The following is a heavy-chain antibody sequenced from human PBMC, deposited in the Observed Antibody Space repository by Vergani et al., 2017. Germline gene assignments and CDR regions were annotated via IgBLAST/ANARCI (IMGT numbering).Heavy chain of an antibody. Sequence: EVDLVESGGGLAQPGGSLRLSCEASGITFWKFGLHWVRQGPGKGLEWVSSISGNNDDVYYADSVKGRFTISRDNSKNTLHLQMNSPRADDTAVYYCTKGSRGYTGYFFDYWGQGTLATVSS. V-gene: IGHV3-23*04. CDR3: TKGSRGYTGYFFDY. J-gene: IGHJ4*02. CDR1: GITFWKFG. CDR2: ISGNNDDV. D-gene: IGHD5-12*01.